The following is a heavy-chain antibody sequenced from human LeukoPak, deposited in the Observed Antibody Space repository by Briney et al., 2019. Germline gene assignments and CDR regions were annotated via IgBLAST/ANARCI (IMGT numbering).Heavy chain of an antibody. CDR1: GGSISSYY. V-gene: IGHV4-4*07. CDR2: IYTSGST. Sequence: SETLSLTCTVSGGSISSYYWSWIRQPAGKGLEWIGRIYTSGSTSYNPSLKSRVAMSVDTSKNQFSLKLSSVTAADTAVYYCARLAGIAAAGTFDYWGQGTLVTVSS. CDR3: ARLAGIAAAGTFDY. J-gene: IGHJ4*02. D-gene: IGHD6-13*01.